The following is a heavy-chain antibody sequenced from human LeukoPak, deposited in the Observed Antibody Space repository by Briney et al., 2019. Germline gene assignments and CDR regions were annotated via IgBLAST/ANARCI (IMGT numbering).Heavy chain of an antibody. J-gene: IGHJ3*02. CDR1: GYTFTSYD. Sequence: GASVKVSCKASGYTFTSYDINWVRQATGQGLEWMGWMNPNSGNTGYAQKFQGRVTITRNTSISTAYMELSSLRSEDTAVYYCARSQQWLTPDAFDIWGQGTMVTVSS. V-gene: IGHV1-8*03. CDR2: MNPNSGNT. D-gene: IGHD6-19*01. CDR3: ARSQQWLTPDAFDI.